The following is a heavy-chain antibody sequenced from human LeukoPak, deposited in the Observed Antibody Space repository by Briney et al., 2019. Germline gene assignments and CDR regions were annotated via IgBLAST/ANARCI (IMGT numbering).Heavy chain of an antibody. CDR2: INPNGGGT. Sequence: GASVKVSCKAFGYTFTTYYIHWVRQAPGQGLEWMGIINPNGGGTTYAQKFQGRVTMTRDMSTSTVYMELSSLRSEDTAVYYCARDNDSRDPPHFDYWGQGTLVTVPS. CDR3: ARDNDSRDPPHFDY. J-gene: IGHJ4*02. D-gene: IGHD3-16*01. CDR1: GYTFTTYY. V-gene: IGHV1-46*01.